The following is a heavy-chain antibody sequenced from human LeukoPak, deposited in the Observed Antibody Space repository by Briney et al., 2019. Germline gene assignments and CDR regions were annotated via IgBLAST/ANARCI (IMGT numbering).Heavy chain of an antibody. CDR2: IYYSGST. CDR3: ARIAVAGTDFDY. V-gene: IGHV4-59*01. D-gene: IGHD6-19*01. Sequence: SETLSLTXTVSGGSIRSYYWSWIRQPPGKGLEWIGYIYYSGSTNYNPSLKSRVTISVDTSKNQFSLKLSSVTAADTAVYYCARIAVAGTDFDYWGQGTLVTVSS. J-gene: IGHJ4*02. CDR1: GGSIRSYY.